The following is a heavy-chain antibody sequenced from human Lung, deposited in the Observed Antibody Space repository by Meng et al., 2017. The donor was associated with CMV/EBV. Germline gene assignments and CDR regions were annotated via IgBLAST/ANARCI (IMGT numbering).Heavy chain of an antibody. CDR3: ARGGSSWYYLDY. Sequence: GGSLRLSCAASGFTFGAYGMNWVRQAPGKGLEWVSFISTSGSYIYYADSVKGRFTISRDNAKNSLFLQMNSLSAEDTAVYYCARGGSSWYYLDYWGQGALVTGSS. D-gene: IGHD6-13*01. CDR2: ISTSGSYI. J-gene: IGHJ4*02. CDR1: GFTFGAYG. V-gene: IGHV3-21*01.